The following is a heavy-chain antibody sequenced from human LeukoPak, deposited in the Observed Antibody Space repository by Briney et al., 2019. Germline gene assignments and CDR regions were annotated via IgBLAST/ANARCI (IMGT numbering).Heavy chain of an antibody. CDR1: GGSFSGYY. CDR3: ARRSGYGSGSYYNRGTYCFDY. CDR2: INHSGST. J-gene: IGHJ4*02. Sequence: SETLSLTCAVYGGSFSGYYWSWIRQPPGKGLEWIGEINHSGSTNYNPSLKSRVTISVDTSKNQFSLKLSSVTAADTAVYYCARRSGYGSGSYYNRGTYCFDYWGQGTLVTVSS. D-gene: IGHD3-10*01. V-gene: IGHV4-34*01.